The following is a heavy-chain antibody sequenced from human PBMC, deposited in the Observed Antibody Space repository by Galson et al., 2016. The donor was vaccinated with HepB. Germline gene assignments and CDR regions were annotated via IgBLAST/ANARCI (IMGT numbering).Heavy chain of an antibody. V-gene: IGHV3-33*01. CDR2: IYFDGSKE. CDR3: ARNYGTNTFDV. Sequence: SLRLSCAASGFTFNYYDMHWVRQAPGKGLEWVAVIYFDGSKEFYTDSVKGRFTVFRDNSNNTLYLQMNSLGAEDTAVYYCARNYGTNTFDVWGHGTLVTVSS. CDR1: GFTFNYYD. J-gene: IGHJ3*01. D-gene: IGHD3-10*01.